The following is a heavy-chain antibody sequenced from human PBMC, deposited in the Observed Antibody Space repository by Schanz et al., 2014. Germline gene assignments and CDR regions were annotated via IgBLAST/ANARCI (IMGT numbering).Heavy chain of an antibody. D-gene: IGHD3-22*01. V-gene: IGHV3-23*01. CDR2: ISGRGGSA. CDR3: AKVWGSDYFYPFDY. CDR1: GFTFSNHA. J-gene: IGHJ4*02. Sequence: EVQLLESGGGLVQPGGSLRLSCAASGFTFSNHAMSWVRQAPGKGLEWVSAISGRGGSAYYADSVKGRFTISRDNSKNTLYLQMSSLRAEDTAVYYCAKVWGSDYFYPFDYWGQGTLVTVSS.